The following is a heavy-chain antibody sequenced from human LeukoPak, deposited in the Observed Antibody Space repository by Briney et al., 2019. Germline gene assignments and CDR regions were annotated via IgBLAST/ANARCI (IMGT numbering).Heavy chain of an antibody. CDR1: GFTFSSYG. J-gene: IGHJ3*02. D-gene: IGHD5-12*01. CDR3: ARLSGYEKGYVFDI. V-gene: IGHV3-33*01. CDR2: IWNDGSHK. Sequence: PGGSLRLSCAASGFTFSSYGMHCVRQAPGWGLEWVAVIWNDGSHKYYADSVKGRFTISRDNSKNTLYLQMNSLRAEDTAVYYCARLSGYEKGYVFDIWGQGTMVTVSS.